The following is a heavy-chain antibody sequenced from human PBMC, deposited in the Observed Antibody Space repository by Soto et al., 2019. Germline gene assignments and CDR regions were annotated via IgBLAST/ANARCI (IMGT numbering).Heavy chain of an antibody. J-gene: IGHJ4*02. D-gene: IGHD3-10*01. CDR3: ARHNYGSGSTYFDY. V-gene: IGHV4-39*01. CDR2: IYYSGST. Sequence: PSETLSLTCTVSGGSISSSSYYWGWIRQPPGKGLEWIGSIYYSGSTNYNPSLKSQVTISVDTSKNQFSLKLNSVTASDTSVYYCARHNYGSGSTYFDYWGQGTLVTVSS. CDR1: GGSISSSSYY.